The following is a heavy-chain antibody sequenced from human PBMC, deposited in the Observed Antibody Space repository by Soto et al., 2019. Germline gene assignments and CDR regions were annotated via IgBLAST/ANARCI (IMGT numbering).Heavy chain of an antibody. D-gene: IGHD3-16*01. CDR3: ALRLGDPGRLYFDY. J-gene: IGHJ4*02. V-gene: IGHV4-59*12. CDR2: MYDSGST. CDR1: GASISSNH. Sequence: SETLSLTCSVSGASISSNHWTWIRQPPGKGLEWIGCMYDSGSTSYDSSLKSRVSISVDTSKNQFSLKLSSVTAADTAVYYCALRLGDPGRLYFDYWGQGTLVTVSS.